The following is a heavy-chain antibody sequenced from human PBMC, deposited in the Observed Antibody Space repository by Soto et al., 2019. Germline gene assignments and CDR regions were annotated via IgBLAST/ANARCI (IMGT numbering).Heavy chain of an antibody. CDR3: ARASEAGGQRVGGFDY. J-gene: IGHJ4*02. CDR1: GYTFTRFG. CDR2: ISGYNGNT. Sequence: QVQLVQSGAEVKKPGASVKVSCKASGYTFTRFGINWVRQAPGQGLEWMGWISGYNGNTNTAENCQGRITMTTNTTATTAYMELRSLRSDDTAVHYCARASEAGGQRVGGFDYWGQGTLVTVSS. V-gene: IGHV1-18*01. D-gene: IGHD6-6*01.